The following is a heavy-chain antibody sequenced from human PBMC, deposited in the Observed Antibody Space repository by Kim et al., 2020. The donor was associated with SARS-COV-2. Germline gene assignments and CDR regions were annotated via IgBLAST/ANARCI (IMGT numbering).Heavy chain of an antibody. J-gene: IGHJ4*02. CDR3: AHKRGSLGYFDY. V-gene: IGHV2-5*02. D-gene: IGHD3-16*01. CDR1: GFSLSTSGVG. Sequence: SGPTLVKPTQTLTLTCTFSGFSLSTSGVGVGWIRQPPRKALEWLALIYWDDDKRYSPSQKSRLTITKDTSKNQVVLTMTNMDPVDTATYYCAHKRGSLGYFDYWGQGTLVTVSS. CDR2: IYWDDDK.